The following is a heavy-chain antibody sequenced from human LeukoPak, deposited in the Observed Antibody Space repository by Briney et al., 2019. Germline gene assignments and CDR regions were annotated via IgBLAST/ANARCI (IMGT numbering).Heavy chain of an antibody. CDR1: GFTFRGYW. J-gene: IGHJ6*02. CDR3: ARRWKLSLDV. Sequence: GGPLRLSCAAPGFTFRGYWRTWVRQAPGKGLEGVANIKQDGSEKYYVDSVKGRFTISRDNAKKSLYLQMNNLRGEDTAVYFCARRWKLSLDVWGQGTTVTVSS. CDR2: IKQDGSEK. V-gene: IGHV3-7*01. D-gene: IGHD5-24*01.